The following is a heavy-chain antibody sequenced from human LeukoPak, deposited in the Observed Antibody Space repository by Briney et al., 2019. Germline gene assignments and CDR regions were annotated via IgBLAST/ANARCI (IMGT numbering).Heavy chain of an antibody. J-gene: IGHJ4*02. CDR2: IHDSGPT. Sequence: SETLSLTCTVSGGSVSGYYWTWIRQPPGKGLEWIAYIHDSGPTKHDSSLKGRVSISVDTSKNQFSLNLTSVTAADTAVYYCAGERGEEYSSGWYKTNYFYNWGQGIRVTVSS. CDR3: AGERGEEYSSGWYKTNYFYN. CDR1: GGSVSGYY. D-gene: IGHD6-19*01. V-gene: IGHV4-59*02.